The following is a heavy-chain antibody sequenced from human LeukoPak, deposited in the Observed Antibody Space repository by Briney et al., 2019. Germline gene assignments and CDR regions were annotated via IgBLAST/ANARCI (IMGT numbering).Heavy chain of an antibody. CDR1: GFTFSSYA. J-gene: IGHJ6*03. CDR2: INWNGGST. D-gene: IGHD3-10*01. Sequence: GGSLRLSCAASGFTFSSYAMSWVRQAPGKGLEWVSGINWNGGSTGYADSVKGRFTISRDNAKNSLYLQMNSLRAEDTALYYCARVKYTVRGVGTYNYYDYYMDVWGKGTTVTIS. CDR3: ARVKYTVRGVGTYNYYDYYMDV. V-gene: IGHV3-20*04.